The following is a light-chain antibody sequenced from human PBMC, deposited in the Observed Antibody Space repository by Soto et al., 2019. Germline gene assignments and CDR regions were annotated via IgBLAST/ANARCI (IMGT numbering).Light chain of an antibody. V-gene: IGKV3D-15*01. CDR1: QSVSSN. CDR2: GAS. CDR3: QHYNNSPLT. Sequence: EIVMTQSPATLSLSPGERATLSCRASQSVSSNLAWYQQKPGQAPTLLIYGASSRATGIPARFSGSGSGTDFTLTISSLESEDFAVYYCQHYNNSPLTFGPGTKVEIK. J-gene: IGKJ1*01.